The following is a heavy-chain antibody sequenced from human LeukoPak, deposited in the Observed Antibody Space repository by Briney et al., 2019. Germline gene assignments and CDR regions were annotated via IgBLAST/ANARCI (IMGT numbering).Heavy chain of an antibody. CDR1: GGSFSGYY. CDR2: INHSGST. CDR3: ARRRGPFYSGSGSSYYYMDV. V-gene: IGHV4-34*01. Sequence: PSETLSLTCAVYGGSFSGYYWSWIRQPPGQGLEWIGEINHSGSTNYIPSLKSRVTISVDTSKNQLSLKLSSVTAADTAVYYCARRRGPFYSGSGSSYYYMDVWGKGTTVTVSS. D-gene: IGHD3-10*01. J-gene: IGHJ6*03.